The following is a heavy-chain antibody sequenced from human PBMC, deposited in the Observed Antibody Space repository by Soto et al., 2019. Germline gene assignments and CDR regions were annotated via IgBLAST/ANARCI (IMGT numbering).Heavy chain of an antibody. V-gene: IGHV2-5*01. D-gene: IGHD6-13*01. CDR2: VYFNEDR. CDR3: IYRRAAYDYHGLDV. CDR1: GFSLRTTGVG. J-gene: IGHJ6*02. Sequence: FVPTLVNRTETPTLTCTLSGFSLRTTGVGVGWIHQPPGQSLEWIVVVYFNEDRRYNPSRRNRLTITKDTSTNQVVLTMPNMDPVDTATSCCIYRRAAYDYHGLDVWGQGTTVTVSS.